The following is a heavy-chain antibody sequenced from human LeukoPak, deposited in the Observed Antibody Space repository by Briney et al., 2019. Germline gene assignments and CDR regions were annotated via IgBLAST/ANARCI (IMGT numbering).Heavy chain of an antibody. Sequence: GGSLRLSCAASGFTFSNYNMNWVRQAPGTGLEWVSSISSSSSYIYYADSVKGRFTISRDNAKNSLYLQMNSLRAEDTAVYYCARGGRSGYPGHFDYWGQGTLVTVSS. V-gene: IGHV3-21*01. CDR2: ISSSSSYI. J-gene: IGHJ4*02. D-gene: IGHD3-22*01. CDR3: ARGGRSGYPGHFDY. CDR1: GFTFSNYN.